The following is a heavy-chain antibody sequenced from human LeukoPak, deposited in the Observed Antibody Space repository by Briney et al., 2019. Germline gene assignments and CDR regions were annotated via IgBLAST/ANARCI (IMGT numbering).Heavy chain of an antibody. CDR1: GFTFSSYA. CDR3: AKQDPRGYGDYVCDAFDI. D-gene: IGHD4-17*01. J-gene: IGHJ3*02. CDR2: ISGSGGST. Sequence: PGGSLRLSCAASGFTFSSYAMSWVRQAPGKGLEWVSAISGSGGSTYYADSVKGRFTISRDNSKNTLYLQMNSLRAEDTAVYYCAKQDPRGYGDYVCDAFDIWGQGTMVTVSS. V-gene: IGHV3-23*01.